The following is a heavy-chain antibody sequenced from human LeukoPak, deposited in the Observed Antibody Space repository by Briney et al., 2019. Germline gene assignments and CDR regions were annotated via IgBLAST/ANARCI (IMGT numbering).Heavy chain of an antibody. D-gene: IGHD2-2*01. CDR1: GFTFSSYA. V-gene: IGHV3-23*01. J-gene: IGHJ4*02. CDR2: ISGSGGST. CDR3: AREGESYQLRYLDY. Sequence: PGGSLRLSCAASGFTFSSYAMSWVRQAPGKGLEWVSAISGSGGSTYYADSVKGRFTISRDNSKNTLYLQMNSLRAEDTAVYYCAREGESYQLRYLDYWGQGTLVTVSS.